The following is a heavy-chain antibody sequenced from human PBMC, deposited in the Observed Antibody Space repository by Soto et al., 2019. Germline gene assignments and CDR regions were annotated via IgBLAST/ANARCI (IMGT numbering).Heavy chain of an antibody. Sequence: GGSLRLSCAVSGFTFTSYTMNWVRQAPGKGLGWLAYISTAGGEYYADSVKGRFTISRDNAKYSLSLQMSSLRAEDTALYYCVRDHAYAFAIWGQGTMVTVSS. V-gene: IGHV3-48*01. CDR1: GFTFTSYT. CDR2: ISTAGGE. CDR3: VRDHAYAFAI. J-gene: IGHJ3*02.